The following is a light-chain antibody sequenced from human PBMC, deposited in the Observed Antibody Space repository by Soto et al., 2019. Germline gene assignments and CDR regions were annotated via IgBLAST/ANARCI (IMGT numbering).Light chain of an antibody. CDR3: CSSAGIYTV. CDR1: RRDVGGYNY. CDR2: DVT. V-gene: IGLV2-11*01. J-gene: IGLJ2*01. Sequence: QSALTQPRSVSGSPGQSVTFSCTGTRRDVGGYNYVSWYQQHPGKAPKLMIYDVTRRPSGVPDRFSGSKSGNTASLTISGLQAEDEADYFCCSSAGIYTVFGGGTKVTVL.